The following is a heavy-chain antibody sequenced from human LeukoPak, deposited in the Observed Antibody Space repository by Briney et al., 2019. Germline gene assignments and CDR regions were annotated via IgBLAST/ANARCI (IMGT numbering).Heavy chain of an antibody. Sequence: PSETLSLTCAVYGGSFSGYYWSWIRQPPGKGLEWIGEINHSGSTNYNPSLKSRVTISVDASKNQFSLKLSSVTAADTAVYYCARVPSVQLERRSGDYHYYGMDVWGKGTTVTVSS. J-gene: IGHJ6*04. CDR1: GGSFSGYY. CDR2: INHSGST. D-gene: IGHD1-1*01. V-gene: IGHV4-34*01. CDR3: ARVPSVQLERRSGDYHYYGMDV.